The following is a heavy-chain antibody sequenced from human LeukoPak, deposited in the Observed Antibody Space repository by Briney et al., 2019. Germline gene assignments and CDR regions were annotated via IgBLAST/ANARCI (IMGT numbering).Heavy chain of an antibody. CDR2: IYTSGST. J-gene: IGHJ4*02. Sequence: SETLSLTCTVSGGSISSGSYYWSWIRQPAGKGLEWIGRIYTSGSTNYNPSLKSRVTISVDTSKNQFSLKLSSVTAADTAVYYCAREVEMATAYFDYWGQGTLVTVSS. V-gene: IGHV4-61*02. D-gene: IGHD5-24*01. CDR3: AREVEMATAYFDY. CDR1: GGSISSGSYY.